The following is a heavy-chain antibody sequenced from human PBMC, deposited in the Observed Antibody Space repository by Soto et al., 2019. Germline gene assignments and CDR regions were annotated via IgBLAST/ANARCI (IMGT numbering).Heavy chain of an antibody. Sequence: GGSLRLSCAASGFAVSSSYMSWVRQAPGKGLEWVSIMYSGGSTYYADSVTGRFIISRDNSKNTLYLQLNSLRAEDTAVYFCARSGDSGAYDAFDIWGRGTMVTVSS. CDR3: ARSGDSGAYDAFDI. V-gene: IGHV3-66*01. J-gene: IGHJ3*02. CDR2: MYSGGST. D-gene: IGHD4-17*01. CDR1: GFAVSSSY.